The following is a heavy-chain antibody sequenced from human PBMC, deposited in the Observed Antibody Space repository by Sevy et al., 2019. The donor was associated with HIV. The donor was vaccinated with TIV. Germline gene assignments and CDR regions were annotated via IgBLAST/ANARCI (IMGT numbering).Heavy chain of an antibody. CDR2: IYSGGNT. D-gene: IGHD2-15*01. J-gene: IGHJ6*02. V-gene: IGHV3-53*03. Sequence: GGSLRLSCAASEFTVSSKYMSWVRQAPGKGLEWISVIYSGGNTYYADSVKGRFTISRDISKNTLSLQMNSLRAEHTASYYCATPSTPLYYYALDVWGQGTTVTVSS. CDR1: EFTVSSKY. CDR3: ATPSTPLYYYALDV.